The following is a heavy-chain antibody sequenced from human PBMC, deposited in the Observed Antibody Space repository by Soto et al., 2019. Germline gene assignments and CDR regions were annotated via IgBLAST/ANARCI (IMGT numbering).Heavy chain of an antibody. Sequence: GASVKVSCKASGYTFTSYDINWVRQATGQGLEWMGWMNPNSGNTGYAQKFQGRVTMTRNTSISTAYMELSSLRSEDTAVYYCARVSSGSGYDPRAVIDYWGQGTLVTVS. CDR3: ARVSSGSGYDPRAVIDY. CDR2: MNPNSGNT. V-gene: IGHV1-8*01. J-gene: IGHJ4*02. D-gene: IGHD5-12*01. CDR1: GYTFTSYD.